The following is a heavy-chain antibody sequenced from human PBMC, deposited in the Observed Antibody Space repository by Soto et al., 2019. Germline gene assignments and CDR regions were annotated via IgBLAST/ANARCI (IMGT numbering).Heavy chain of an antibody. CDR1: GGSVSNSNYY. V-gene: IGHV4-39*01. D-gene: IGHD2-8*01. CDR2: VYYRGRS. J-gene: IGHJ4*02. Sequence: PSETLSLTCTFPGGSVSNSNYYCGWIRQSPWKGLEWIGSVYYRGRSYSKSSVKSRVTISVDTSKNQFSLNLNSVTASDTAVYYCVSQRTSVLTKAYFDYWGPGDQVTV. CDR3: VSQRTSVLTKAYFDY.